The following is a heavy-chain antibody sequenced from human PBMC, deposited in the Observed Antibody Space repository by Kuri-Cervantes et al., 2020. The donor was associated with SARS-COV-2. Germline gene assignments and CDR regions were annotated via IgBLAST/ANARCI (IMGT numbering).Heavy chain of an antibody. CDR1: GGSISSSSYY. D-gene: IGHD6-19*01. CDR3: ARRGAVAGTVPFFDY. Sequence: ESLKISCTVSGGSISSSSYYWGWNRQPPGMGLEWIGSIYYSGSTYYNPSLKSRVTISVDTSKNQFSLKLSSVTAADTAVYYCARRGAVAGTVPFFDYWGQGTLVTVSS. V-gene: IGHV4-39*01. J-gene: IGHJ4*02. CDR2: IYYSGST.